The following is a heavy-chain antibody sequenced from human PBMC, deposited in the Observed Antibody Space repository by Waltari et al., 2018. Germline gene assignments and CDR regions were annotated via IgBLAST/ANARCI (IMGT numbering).Heavy chain of an antibody. CDR1: GFPFSGYL. CDR2: ISSGSSYI. V-gene: IGHV3-21*01. CDR3: AREWGVMVGTAGYYFDY. Sequence: EVQLVGSGGGLVKPGGALSISCAASGFPFSGYLMNWVRQAPGKGLEWVSSISSGSSYIYYADSVKGRFTISRDNAKNSLYLQMNSLRAEDTAVYYCAREWGVMVGTAGYYFDYWGQGTLVTVSS. D-gene: IGHD2-15*01. J-gene: IGHJ4*02.